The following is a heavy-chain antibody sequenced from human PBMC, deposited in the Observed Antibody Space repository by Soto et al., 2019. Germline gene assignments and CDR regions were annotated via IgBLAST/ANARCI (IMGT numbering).Heavy chain of an antibody. V-gene: IGHV1-46*03. CDR2: INPSGGST. D-gene: IGHD6-19*01. CDR3: ARALNLCRIAVGPGAFDI. Sequence: QVQLVQSGAEVKKPGASVKVSCKASGYTFTSYYMHWVRQAPGQGLEWMGIINPSGGSTSYAQKFQGRVTMTRDTSTSTVYMELSSLRSEDTAVYYCARALNLCRIAVGPGAFDIWGQGTMVTVSS. CDR1: GYTFTSYY. J-gene: IGHJ3*02.